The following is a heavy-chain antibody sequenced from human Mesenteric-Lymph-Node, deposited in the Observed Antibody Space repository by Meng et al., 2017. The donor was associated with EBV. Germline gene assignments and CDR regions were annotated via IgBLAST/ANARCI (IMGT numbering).Heavy chain of an antibody. D-gene: IGHD3-3*01. CDR3: AKDTEWYQNNWFDP. J-gene: IGHJ5*02. Sequence: QVQLVESGGGVVQPGRSLRLSCAASGFTFSSYGMHWFRQAPGKGLEWVAVISYDGSNKYYADSVKGRFTISRDNSKNTLYLQMNSLRAEDTAVYYCAKDTEWYQNNWFDPWGQGTLVTVSS. CDR1: GFTFSSYG. V-gene: IGHV3-30*18. CDR2: ISYDGSNK.